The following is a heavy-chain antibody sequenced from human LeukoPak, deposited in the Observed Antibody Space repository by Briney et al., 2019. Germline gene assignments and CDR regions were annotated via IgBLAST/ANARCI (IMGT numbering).Heavy chain of an antibody. J-gene: IGHJ4*02. D-gene: IGHD6-19*01. V-gene: IGHV1-2*02. CDR1: GCSFIDYY. CDR3: ARAYSSGWYGSTDY. CDR2: IDPKSGGT. Sequence: ASVKVSCKASGCSFIDYYMHWVRQAPGQGLAWMGWIDPKSGGTSYAQKFQDRVAMIRDTSISTAYMELTRLTSDDTAVYYCARAYSSGWYGSTDYWGQGTLVTVSS.